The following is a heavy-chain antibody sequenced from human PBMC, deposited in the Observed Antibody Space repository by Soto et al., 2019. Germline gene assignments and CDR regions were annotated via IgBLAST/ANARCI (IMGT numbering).Heavy chain of an antibody. CDR1: GFTFISYA. CDR3: ARGGKVGFLEWLSPYYYYGMDV. D-gene: IGHD3-3*01. J-gene: IGHJ6*02. V-gene: IGHV3-30-3*01. CDR2: ISYDGSNK. Sequence: QSGGSLRLSCAASGFTFISYAMRWFRQAPGKGLEWVAVISYDGSNKYYADSVKGRFTISRDNSKNTLYLQMNSLRAEDTAVYYCARGGKVGFLEWLSPYYYYGMDVWGQGTTVTVSS.